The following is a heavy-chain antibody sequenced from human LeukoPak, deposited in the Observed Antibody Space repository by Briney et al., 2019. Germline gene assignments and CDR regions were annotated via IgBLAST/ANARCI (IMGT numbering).Heavy chain of an antibody. CDR2: ISYDGSNK. Sequence: GGSLRLSCAASGFTFSSYAMHWVRQAPGKGLERVAVISYDGSNKYYADSVKGRFTISRDNSKNTLYLQMNSLRAEDTAVYYCARSKIAARRTPNDYYYYYYYMDVWGKGTTVTVSS. V-gene: IGHV3-30*04. J-gene: IGHJ6*03. CDR1: GFTFSSYA. CDR3: ARSKIAARRTPNDYYYYYYYMDV. D-gene: IGHD6-6*01.